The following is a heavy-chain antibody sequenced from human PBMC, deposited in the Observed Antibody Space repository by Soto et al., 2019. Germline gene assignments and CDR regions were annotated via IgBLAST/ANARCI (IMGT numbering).Heavy chain of an antibody. Sequence: SETLSLTCTVSGGSISSSSYYWGWIRQPPGKGLEWIGSIYYSGSTYYNPSLKSRVTISVGTSKNQFSLKLSSVTAADTAVYYCARHKGSWYSYYYYYGMDVWGQGTTVTVS. D-gene: IGHD6-13*01. V-gene: IGHV4-39*01. J-gene: IGHJ6*02. CDR1: GGSISSSSYY. CDR2: IYYSGST. CDR3: ARHKGSWYSYYYYYGMDV.